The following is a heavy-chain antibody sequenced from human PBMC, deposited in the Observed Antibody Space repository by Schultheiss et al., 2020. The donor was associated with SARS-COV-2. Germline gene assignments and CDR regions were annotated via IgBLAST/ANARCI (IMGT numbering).Heavy chain of an antibody. CDR3: ARDALWGPYSSSSGGVDY. J-gene: IGHJ4*02. V-gene: IGHV4-34*01. CDR1: GGSFSGYY. Sequence: SQTLSLTCAVYGGSFSGYYWSWIRQPPGKGLEWIGEINHSGSTNYNPSLKSRVTISVDKSKNQFSLKLNSLTAADTAVYYCARDALWGPYSSSSGGVDYWGQGTLVTVSS. D-gene: IGHD6-6*01. CDR2: INHSGST.